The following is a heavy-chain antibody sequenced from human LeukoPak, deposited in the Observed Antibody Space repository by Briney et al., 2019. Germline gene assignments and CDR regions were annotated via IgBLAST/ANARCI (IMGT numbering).Heavy chain of an antibody. CDR3: ARSYPPEGIAAAGTRGRYYYGMDV. Sequence: ASVKVSCKASGGTFSSYAISWVRQAPGQGLEWMGGIIPIFGTANYAQKFQGRVTVTVDESTSTAYMELSSLRSEDTAVYYCARSYPPEGIAAAGTRGRYYYGMDVWGQGTTVTVSS. J-gene: IGHJ6*02. CDR1: GGTFSSYA. V-gene: IGHV1-69*13. D-gene: IGHD6-13*01. CDR2: IIPIFGTA.